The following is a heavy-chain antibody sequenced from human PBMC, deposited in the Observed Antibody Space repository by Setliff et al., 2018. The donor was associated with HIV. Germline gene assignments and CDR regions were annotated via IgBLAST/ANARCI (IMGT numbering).Heavy chain of an antibody. Sequence: PGGSLRLSCIASGFSFNNYYMTWVRQAPGKGLDWVGNIKSDGTEKNYVDSVKGRFTISRDNAKNSLYLQMDSLRVEDTTVYYCTRKLAPGHGMDVWGQGTTVTVSS. CDR1: GFSFNNYY. CDR3: TRKLAPGHGMDV. V-gene: IGHV3-7*01. J-gene: IGHJ6*02. CDR2: IKSDGTEK. D-gene: IGHD3-3*02.